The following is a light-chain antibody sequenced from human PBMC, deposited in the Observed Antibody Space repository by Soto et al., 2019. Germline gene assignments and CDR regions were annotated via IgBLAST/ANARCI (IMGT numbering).Light chain of an antibody. J-gene: IGKJ5*01. CDR3: QQYHRSSIT. CDR2: DAS. V-gene: IGKV1-5*01. CDR1: QSLNNY. Sequence: DIQMTQSPSTLSAAVGDRVTITCRASQSLNNYLAWYQQTPGKAPKLLIYDASTLERGVPSRFSGTGSGTEFTLTISSLHPDDFATYYCQQYHRSSITFGQGTQLEIK.